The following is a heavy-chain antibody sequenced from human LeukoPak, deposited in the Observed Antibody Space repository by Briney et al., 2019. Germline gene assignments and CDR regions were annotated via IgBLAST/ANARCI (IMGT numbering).Heavy chain of an antibody. CDR2: IYYSGST. CDR3: ARETSQKGAHYMDV. CDR1: GGSFRGYY. Sequence: SETLSLTCDVYGGSFRGYYWSWIRQPPGKGLEYIGYIYYSGSTNYNPSLKSRLTISVDTSKNQFSLKLSSVTAADTAVYYCARETSQKGAHYMDVWGKGTTVTISS. J-gene: IGHJ6*03. V-gene: IGHV4-59*01. D-gene: IGHD3-16*01.